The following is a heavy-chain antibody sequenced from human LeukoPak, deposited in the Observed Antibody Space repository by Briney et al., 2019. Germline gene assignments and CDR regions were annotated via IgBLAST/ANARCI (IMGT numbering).Heavy chain of an antibody. V-gene: IGHV1-18*01. J-gene: IGHJ4*02. CDR2: INPYNGNT. CDR1: GYTFTTYG. CDR3: ARELYGRFEY. D-gene: IGHD2-2*02. Sequence: ASVKVSCKASGYTFTTYGISWMRQAPGQGLECMGWINPYNGNTNYAQKLQGRVTMTTDTSTSTAYMELRSLRSDDTAVYYCARELYGRFEYWGQGTLVTVSS.